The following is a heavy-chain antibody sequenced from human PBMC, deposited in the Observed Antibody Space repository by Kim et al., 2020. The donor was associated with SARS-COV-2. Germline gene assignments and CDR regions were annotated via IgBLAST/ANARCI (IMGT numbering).Heavy chain of an antibody. Sequence: GGSLRLSCAASGFTFSSYGMHWVRQAPGKGLEWVAVIWYDGSNKYYADSVKGRFTISRDNSKNTLYLQMNSLRAEDTAVYYCHSGSDYGDVHQSYIRSDYYYYGMDVWGQGTTVTVSS. D-gene: IGHD4-17*01. V-gene: IGHV3-33*01. CDR3: HSGSDYGDVHQSYIRSDYYYYGMDV. J-gene: IGHJ6*02. CDR2: IWYDGSNK. CDR1: GFTFSSYG.